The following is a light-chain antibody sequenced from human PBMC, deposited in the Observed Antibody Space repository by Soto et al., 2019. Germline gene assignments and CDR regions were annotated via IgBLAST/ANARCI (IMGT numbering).Light chain of an antibody. J-gene: IGKJ4*01. CDR1: QSVSRY. CDR2: DTS. CDR3: QHRFSWPPT. Sequence: EIGLTQSPATLSLSPGERATLSCRASQSVSRYLAWYQQKPGQAPRLLIHDTSTRATGVPDTFSGSGSVTEFTPTISSLEPEDFAMDYCQHRFSWPPTFGGGTHVEIK. V-gene: IGKV3-11*01.